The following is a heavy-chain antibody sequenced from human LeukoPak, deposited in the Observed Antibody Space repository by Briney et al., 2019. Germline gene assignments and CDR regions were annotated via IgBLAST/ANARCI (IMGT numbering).Heavy chain of an antibody. V-gene: IGHV4-39*07. CDR3: ARDSYAYSSSSPSDY. D-gene: IGHD6-6*01. J-gene: IGHJ4*02. CDR1: GGSISSSSYY. CDR2: IYYSGST. Sequence: PSGTLSLTCTVSGGSISSSSYYWGWIRQPPGKGLEWIGSIYYSGSTYYNPSLKSRVTISVDTSKNQFSLKLSSVTAADTAVYYCARDSYAYSSSSPSDYWGQGTLVTVSS.